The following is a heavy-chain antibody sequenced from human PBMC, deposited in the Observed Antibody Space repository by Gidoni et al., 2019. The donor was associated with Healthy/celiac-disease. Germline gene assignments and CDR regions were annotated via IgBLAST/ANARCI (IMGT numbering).Heavy chain of an antibody. Sequence: QVQLVQSGAEVKKPGSSVKVSCKASGGTFSSYAISWVRQAPGQGLEWMGGIIPIFGTANYAQKFQGRVTITADESTSTAYMELSSLRSEDTAVYYCARTPRTDPTPLRGDNWFDPWGQGTLVTVSS. CDR2: IIPIFGTA. D-gene: IGHD3-10*01. CDR1: GGTFSSYA. J-gene: IGHJ5*02. CDR3: ARTPRTDPTPLRGDNWFDP. V-gene: IGHV1-69*01.